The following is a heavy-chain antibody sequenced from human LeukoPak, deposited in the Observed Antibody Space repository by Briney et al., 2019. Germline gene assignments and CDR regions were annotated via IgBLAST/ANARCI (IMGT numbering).Heavy chain of an antibody. V-gene: IGHV1-18*01. CDR3: ARDLGVGQFDP. CDR2: ISAQNGDI. D-gene: IGHD2-8*01. J-gene: IGHJ5*02. Sequence: ASVKVSCKTSGYTFTSCGISWVRQAPGQGLERMGWISAQNGDIDYAQKFQGRVTMTTDTSTSTAYMELRSLRSDDTAIYYCARDLGVGQFDPWGQGTLVTVSS. CDR1: GYTFTSCG.